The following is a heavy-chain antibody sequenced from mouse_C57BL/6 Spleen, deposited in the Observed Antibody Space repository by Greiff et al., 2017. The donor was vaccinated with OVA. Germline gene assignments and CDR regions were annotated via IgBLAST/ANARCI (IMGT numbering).Heavy chain of an antibody. CDR3: AREGAGRFAY. Sequence: QVQLQQSGAELVRPGSSVKLSCKASGYTFTSYWMHWVKQRPIQGLEWIGNIDPSDSETHYNQKFKDKATLTVDKSSSTAYMQLSSLTSEDSAVYYCAREGAGRFAYWGQGTLVTVSA. V-gene: IGHV1-52*01. J-gene: IGHJ3*01. CDR2: IDPSDSET. D-gene: IGHD4-1*01. CDR1: GYTFTSYW.